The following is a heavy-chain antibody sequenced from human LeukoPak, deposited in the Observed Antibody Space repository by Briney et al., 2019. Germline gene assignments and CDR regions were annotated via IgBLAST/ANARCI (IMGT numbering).Heavy chain of an antibody. CDR2: ISSSSDTM. V-gene: IGHV3-48*01. J-gene: IGHJ4*02. D-gene: IGHD1-14*01. Sequence: GGSLRLSCAASGFTFSNYNMNWVRQAPGKGLEWVSYISSSSDTMFYPDSVRGRFTISRDNPKNTLYLQMDSLRAEDTAVYHCAKATGPSYFDQWGQGTLVTVSS. CDR1: GFTFSNYN. CDR3: AKATGPSYFDQ.